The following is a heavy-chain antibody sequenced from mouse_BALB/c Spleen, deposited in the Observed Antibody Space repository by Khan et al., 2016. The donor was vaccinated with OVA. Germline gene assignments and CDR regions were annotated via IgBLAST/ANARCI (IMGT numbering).Heavy chain of an antibody. V-gene: IGHV1-4*01. CDR1: GYTFTSYT. CDR2: INPSNGYT. D-gene: IGHD2-14*01. Sequence: QVRLQQSGAELARPGASVKMSCKASGYTFTSYTIHWIKLRPGQGLEWIGFINPSNGYTNYNQKFKDKATLTADKSSTTVYMQLSSLTSDDSAVYNGVRDGDYHRNDGWFAYWGQGTLVTVSA. CDR3: VRDGDYHRNDGWFAY. J-gene: IGHJ3*01.